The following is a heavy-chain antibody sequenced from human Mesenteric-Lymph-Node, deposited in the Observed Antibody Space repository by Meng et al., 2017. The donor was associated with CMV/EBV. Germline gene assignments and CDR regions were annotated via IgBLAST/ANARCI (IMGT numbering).Heavy chain of an antibody. J-gene: IGHJ6*02. CDR3: ASPTVTTSGYYYYYGMDV. V-gene: IGHV3-53*01. Sequence: GGSLRLSCAASEFTVMSHHMSWVRQAPGKGLEWVSIIYTGDDTYYADSMQGRFTITRDNAKNSLYLQMNSLRAEDTAVYYCASPTVTTSGYYYYYGMDVWGQGTTVTVSS. CDR1: EFTVMSHH. D-gene: IGHD4-17*01. CDR2: IYTGDDT.